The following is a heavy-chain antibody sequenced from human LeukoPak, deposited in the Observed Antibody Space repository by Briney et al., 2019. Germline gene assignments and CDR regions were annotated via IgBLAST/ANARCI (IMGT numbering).Heavy chain of an antibody. Sequence: PGGSLRLSCAASGFTFSDYSMNWVRQAPGKGLEWVSAIIKSGSHIYYADSVKGRFTISRDNANNSLHLQMTGLRDEDTAVYYCARGRGGDNSNWFDPWGPGTLVTVSS. CDR2: IIKSGSHI. CDR3: ARGRGGDNSNWFDP. D-gene: IGHD4-23*01. CDR1: GFTFSDYS. V-gene: IGHV3-21*01. J-gene: IGHJ5*02.